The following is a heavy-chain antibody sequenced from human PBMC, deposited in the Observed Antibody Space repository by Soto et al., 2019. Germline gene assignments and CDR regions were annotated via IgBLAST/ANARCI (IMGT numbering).Heavy chain of an antibody. V-gene: IGHV1-8*01. CDR2: MNPNSGNT. CDR3: ARKKLWFTYYCMDV. Sequence: ASVKVSCKASGYTFPSYDINWVRQATGQGLEWMGWMNPNSGNTGYAQKFQGRVTMTRNTSISTAYMELSSLRSEDTAVYYCARKKLWFTYYCMDVCRQVPSFPVS. CDR1: GYTFPSYD. J-gene: IGHJ6*02. D-gene: IGHD5-18*01.